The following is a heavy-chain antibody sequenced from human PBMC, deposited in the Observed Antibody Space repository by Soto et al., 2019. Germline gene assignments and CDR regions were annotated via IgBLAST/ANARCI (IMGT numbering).Heavy chain of an antibody. CDR2: IIPIFGTA. CDR3: ARHVPAAGYYYGMDV. J-gene: IGHJ6*02. Sequence: QVQLVQSGAEVKKPGSSVKVSCKASGGTFSSYAISWVRQAPGQGLEWMGGIIPIFGTANYAQKFQGRVTINAYESTITAYMELSSLRSEDTAVYYCARHVPAAGYYYGMDVWGQGTTVTVSS. CDR1: GGTFSSYA. V-gene: IGHV1-69*12. D-gene: IGHD2-2*01.